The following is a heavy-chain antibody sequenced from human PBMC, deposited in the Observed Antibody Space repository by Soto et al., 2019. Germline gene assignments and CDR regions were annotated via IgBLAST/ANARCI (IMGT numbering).Heavy chain of an antibody. V-gene: IGHV1-2*04. J-gene: IGHJ4*02. D-gene: IGHD2-15*01. CDR2: INPNSGGT. CDR3: ARDKEIGYCSGGSCSDPHGFDY. Sequence: ASVKVSCKASGYTFTGYYMHWVRQAPGQGLEWMGWINPNSGGTNYAQKFQGWVTMTRDTSISTAYMERSRLRSDDTAVYYCARDKEIGYCSGGSCSDPHGFDYWGQGTLVTVSS. CDR1: GYTFTGYY.